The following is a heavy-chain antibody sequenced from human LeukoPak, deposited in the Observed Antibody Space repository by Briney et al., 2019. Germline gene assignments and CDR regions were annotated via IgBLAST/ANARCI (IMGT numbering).Heavy chain of an antibody. CDR3: AKGGLWTAMVKVGDY. CDR2: ISGSGGST. V-gene: IGHV3-23*01. CDR1: EFTFSSYA. Sequence: PGGSLRLSCAASEFTFSSYAMSWVRQAPGKGLEWVSAISGSGGSTYYADSVKGRFTISRDNSKNTLYLQMNSLRAEDTAVYYCAKGGLWTAMVKVGDYWGQGTLVTVSS. D-gene: IGHD5-18*01. J-gene: IGHJ4*02.